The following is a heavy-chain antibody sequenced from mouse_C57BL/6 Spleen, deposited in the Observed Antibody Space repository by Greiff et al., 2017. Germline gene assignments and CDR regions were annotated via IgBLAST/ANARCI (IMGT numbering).Heavy chain of an antibody. CDR3: ARHGHALDYFDD. J-gene: IGHJ2*01. CDR1: GFTFSSYG. V-gene: IGHV5-6*01. CDR2: ISSGGSYT. Sequence: EVQLVESGGDLVKPGGSLKLSCAASGFTFSSYGMSWVRQTPDKRLAWVATISSGGSYTYYPDSVKGRFTISRDNAKNTLYLQMSSLKSEDTAMYYGARHGHALDYFDDGGQGTTLTVSS. D-gene: IGHD6-5*01.